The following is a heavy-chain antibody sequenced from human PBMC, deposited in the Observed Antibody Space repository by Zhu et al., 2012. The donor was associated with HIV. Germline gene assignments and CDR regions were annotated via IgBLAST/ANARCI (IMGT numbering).Heavy chain of an antibody. J-gene: IGHJ4*02. CDR1: GGSFSGYY. CDR2: VYLGGST. V-gene: IGHV4-34*01. D-gene: IGHD3-10*01. CDR3: ARGGRWVREDYFDY. Sequence: QVQLQQWGAGLLKPSETLSLTCAVYGGSFSGYYWSWIRQPPGKGLEWLGEVYLGGSTNHNPSLKSRVTISVDTSKNQFSLKLNSVTAADTAVYYCARGGRWVREDYFDYWGQGNLVTVSX.